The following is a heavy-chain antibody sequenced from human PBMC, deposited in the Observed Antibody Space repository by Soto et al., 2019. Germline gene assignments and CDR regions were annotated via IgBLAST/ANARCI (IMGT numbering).Heavy chain of an antibody. Sequence: SETLSLTCTVSGGSIRSYCWTWIRQPPGEGLEWIGCICNSGTTNYNPSLKSRVAISIDTHKNQFSLQLSSVTAADTAVYYCARDEGGIDVFDIWGQGTMVIVSS. D-gene: IGHD3-16*01. CDR1: GGSIRSYC. CDR2: ICNSGTT. J-gene: IGHJ3*02. V-gene: IGHV4-59*01. CDR3: ARDEGGIDVFDI.